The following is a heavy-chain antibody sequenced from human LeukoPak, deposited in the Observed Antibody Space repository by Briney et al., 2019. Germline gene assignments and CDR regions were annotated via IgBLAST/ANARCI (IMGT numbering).Heavy chain of an antibody. CDR1: GGTFSSYA. Sequence: SVKVSCKASGGTFSSYAISWVRQAPGQGLEWMGGIIPIFGTANYALKFQGRVTITTDESTSTAYMELSSLRSEDTAVYYCARGSDYYDSSGYFNYWGQGTLVTVSS. V-gene: IGHV1-69*05. CDR2: IIPIFGTA. CDR3: ARGSDYYDSSGYFNY. J-gene: IGHJ4*02. D-gene: IGHD3-22*01.